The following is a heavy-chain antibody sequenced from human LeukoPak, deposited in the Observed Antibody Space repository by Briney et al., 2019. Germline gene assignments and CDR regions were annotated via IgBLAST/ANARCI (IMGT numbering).Heavy chain of an antibody. Sequence: GESLRLSCAASGFTFSNYAMHWVRQAPGKGLEWVSTIDGPTFRTHYADSVMGRFTISRDNSKNTLFLQMNSLRAEDTAVYFCTTWLGAHFEFWGRGTLVTVSS. CDR3: TTWLGAHFEF. V-gene: IGHV3-23*01. J-gene: IGHJ4*02. CDR1: GFTFSNYA. CDR2: IDGPTFRT. D-gene: IGHD6-19*01.